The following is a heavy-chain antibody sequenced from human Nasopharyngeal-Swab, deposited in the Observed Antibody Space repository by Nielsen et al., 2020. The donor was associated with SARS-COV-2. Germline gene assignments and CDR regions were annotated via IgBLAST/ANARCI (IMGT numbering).Heavy chain of an antibody. D-gene: IGHD3-9*01. Sequence: SETLSLTCAVSGGSISSSNWWRWVRQPPGKGLEWIGEIYLGGSTNYNPSIKSRVTISVDKSKNQFSLKLISVTAADTAVYYCARAYYDILTGYHLDYWGQGTLVTVSS. V-gene: IGHV4-4*02. CDR3: ARAYYDILTGYHLDY. CDR1: GGSISSSNW. CDR2: IYLGGST. J-gene: IGHJ4*02.